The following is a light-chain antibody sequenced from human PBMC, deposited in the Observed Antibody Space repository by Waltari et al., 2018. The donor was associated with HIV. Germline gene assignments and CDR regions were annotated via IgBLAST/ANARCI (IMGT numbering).Light chain of an antibody. CDR1: WSYTGRYDL. Sequence: QSALTQPASVSGSPGQSITLSCSGTWSYTGRYDLVSCYPHFPGKAPKRILYDVNERPSGVSPRYSGSKSGNTASLVISGLQSEDEADYYCCSYAGSGTFVVFGGGTRLTV. CDR2: DVN. V-gene: IGLV2-23*02. J-gene: IGLJ3*02. CDR3: CSYAGSGTFVV.